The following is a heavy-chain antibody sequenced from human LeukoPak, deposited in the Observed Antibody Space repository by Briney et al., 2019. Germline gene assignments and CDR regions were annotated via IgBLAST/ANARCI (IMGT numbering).Heavy chain of an antibody. V-gene: IGHV4-39*01. D-gene: IGHD3-10*01. CDR3: ARRGVYGSENYFEY. Sequence: NPSETLSLTCSVVGASVYSGDYYWAWIRQPPGKILEYIGGIFYTGSTYDNPSLTGRFSMSVDTSKNQFSLHLASVTATDTAVYYCARRGVYGSENYFEYWGRGALVIVSS. CDR1: GASVYSGDYY. CDR2: IFYTGST. J-gene: IGHJ4*02.